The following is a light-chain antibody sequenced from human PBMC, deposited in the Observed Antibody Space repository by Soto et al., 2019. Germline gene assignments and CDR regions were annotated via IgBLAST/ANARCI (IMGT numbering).Light chain of an antibody. J-gene: IGKJ4*01. CDR3: QPYGSSLLT. CDR2: GAS. CDR1: QSFSSSY. Sequence: IVLTQSPGTLSLSAGGRGPLSCSASQSFSSSYLAWYHQKPGQAPRPLIYGASSRATGITDRSSGSGSGTDFPPTISRLEPEDLAVYYCQPYGSSLLTFGGGTQVDIK. V-gene: IGKV3-20*01.